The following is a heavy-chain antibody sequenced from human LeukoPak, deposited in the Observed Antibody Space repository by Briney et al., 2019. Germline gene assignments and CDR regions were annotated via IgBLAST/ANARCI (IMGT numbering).Heavy chain of an antibody. CDR2: ISYDGSNK. V-gene: IGHV3-30-3*01. J-gene: IGHJ4*02. D-gene: IGHD3-3*01. CDR3: ARDGYVLRFLEWLSNPSYYFDY. CDR1: GFTFSSYA. Sequence: PGRSLRLSCAASGFTFSSYAMHWVRQAPGKGLEWVAVISYDGSNKYYADSVKGRFTISRDNSKNTLYLQMNSLRAEDTAVYYCARDGYVLRFLEWLSNPSYYFDYWGQGTLVTVSS.